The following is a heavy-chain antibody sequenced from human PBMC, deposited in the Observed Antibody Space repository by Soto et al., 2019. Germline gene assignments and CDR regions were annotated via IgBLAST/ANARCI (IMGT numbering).Heavy chain of an antibody. CDR3: ARRGGLADYYYMDV. D-gene: IGHD3-10*01. Sequence: SETLSLTCTVSGGSISSYYWSWIRQPPGKGLEWIGYIYYSGSTNYNPSLKSRVTISVDTSKNQFSLKLSSVTAADTAVYYCARRGGLADYYYMDVWGKGTTVTVYS. CDR1: GGSISSYY. J-gene: IGHJ6*03. V-gene: IGHV4-59*08. CDR2: IYYSGST.